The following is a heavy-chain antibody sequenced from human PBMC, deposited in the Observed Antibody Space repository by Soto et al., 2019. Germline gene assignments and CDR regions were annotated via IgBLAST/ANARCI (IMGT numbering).Heavy chain of an antibody. V-gene: IGHV4-61*01. CDR3: ARARITMVREVIKYNMDV. J-gene: IGHJ6*02. D-gene: IGHD3-10*01. Sequence: SETLSLTCTASGGSVSSESHYWSWIRQTPGKELEWIGYIYYTGSTNYNPSLKGRVTMSVDTSRDQVSLRLRSVTRADTAVYYCARARITMVREVIKYNMDVWGQGTTVTVSS. CDR1: GGSVSSESHY. CDR2: IYYTGST.